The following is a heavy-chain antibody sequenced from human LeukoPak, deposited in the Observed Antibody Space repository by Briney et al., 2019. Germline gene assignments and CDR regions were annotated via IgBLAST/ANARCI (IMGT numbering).Heavy chain of an antibody. V-gene: IGHV4-59*12. CDR1: GGSISSYY. D-gene: IGHD6-19*01. Sequence: ASETLSLTCTVSGGSISSYYWSWIRQPPGKGLEWIGYIYYSGSTNYNPSLKSRVTISVDTSKNQFSLKLSSVTAADTAVYYCARVRPSIAVAGTLKYYFDYWGQGTLVTVSS. J-gene: IGHJ4*02. CDR3: ARVRPSIAVAGTLKYYFDY. CDR2: IYYSGST.